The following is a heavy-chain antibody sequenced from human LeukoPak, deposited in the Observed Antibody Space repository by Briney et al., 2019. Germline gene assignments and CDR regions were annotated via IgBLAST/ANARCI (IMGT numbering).Heavy chain of an antibody. J-gene: IGHJ4*02. Sequence: SETLSLTCTVSGGSISSYYWGWIRQPPGKGLEWIGSIYYSGSTYYNPSLKSRVTISVDTSKNQFSLKLSSVTAADTAVYYCARHQDTAMRVFDYWGQGTLVTVSS. CDR3: ARHQDTAMRVFDY. CDR1: GGSISSYY. D-gene: IGHD5-18*01. CDR2: IYYSGST. V-gene: IGHV4-39*01.